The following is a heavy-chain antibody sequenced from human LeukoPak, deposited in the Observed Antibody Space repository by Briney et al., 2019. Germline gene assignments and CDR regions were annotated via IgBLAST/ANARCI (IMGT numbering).Heavy chain of an antibody. CDR3: ARDTLKYYYGSGSYSSFDY. V-gene: IGHV1-2*02. D-gene: IGHD3-10*01. CDR2: INPNSGGT. J-gene: IGHJ4*02. CDR1: GYTFTSYG. Sequence: ASVKVSCKASGYTFTSYGISWVRQAPGQGLEWMGWINPNSGGTNYAQKFQGRVTMTRDTSISTAYMELSRLRSDDTAVYYCARDTLKYYYGSGSYSSFDYWGQGTLVTVSS.